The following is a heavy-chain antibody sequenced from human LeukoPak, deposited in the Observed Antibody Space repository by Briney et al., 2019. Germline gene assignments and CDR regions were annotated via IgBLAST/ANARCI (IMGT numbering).Heavy chain of an antibody. Sequence: ASVKVSFKASGYTFTGYYMHWVRQAPGQGLEWMGWINPNSGGTNYAQKFQGRVTMTRDTAISTAYMELSRLRSDDTAVYYCARDQAIVVVVSGGPNWFDPWGQGTLVTVSS. D-gene: IGHD2-2*01. CDR2: INPNSGGT. V-gene: IGHV1-2*02. CDR1: GYTFTGYY. CDR3: ARDQAIVVVVSGGPNWFDP. J-gene: IGHJ5*02.